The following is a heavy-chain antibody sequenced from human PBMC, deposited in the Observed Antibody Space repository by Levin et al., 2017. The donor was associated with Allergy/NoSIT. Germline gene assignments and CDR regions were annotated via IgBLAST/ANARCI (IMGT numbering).Heavy chain of an antibody. D-gene: IGHD2-8*02. J-gene: IGHJ4*02. CDR1: GFTLSTYA. CDR3: ASYTGAGLDY. Sequence: GGSLRLSCAGSGFTLSTYALTWVRQAPGKGLEWVSTISSSGDNIYYADSVKGRFTISRDNAKNSLYLQMNSLRAEDTAVYYCASYTGAGLDYWGQGTLVTVSS. V-gene: IGHV3-21*01. CDR2: ISSSGDNI.